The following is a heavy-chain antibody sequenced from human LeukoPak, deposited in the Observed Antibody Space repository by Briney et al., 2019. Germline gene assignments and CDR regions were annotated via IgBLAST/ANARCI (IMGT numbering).Heavy chain of an antibody. CDR2: ISSSSTYT. CDR1: GFTFSNYY. D-gene: IGHD2-2*01. Sequence: GGSLRLSCAASGFTFSNYYMNWIRQAPGKGLEWVSYISSSSTYTKYAASVKGRFTVSRDDAKNSLYLQMNSLRAEDTAVYYCARWDCSSTNCYSSHNWFDPWGQGTLDTVSS. J-gene: IGHJ5*02. CDR3: ARWDCSSTNCYSSHNWFDP. V-gene: IGHV3-11*06.